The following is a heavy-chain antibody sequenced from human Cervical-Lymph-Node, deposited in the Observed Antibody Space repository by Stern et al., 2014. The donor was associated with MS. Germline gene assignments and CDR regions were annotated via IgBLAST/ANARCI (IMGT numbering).Heavy chain of an antibody. CDR3: ARKTTAKN. V-gene: IGHV3-7*01. CDR2: INKDGSEK. CDR1: GFTFSHYW. Sequence: EVQLLESGGGLVQPGGSLRLSCAGSGFTFSHYWMTWVRQAPGKGLEWVASINKDGSEKYYVDSLKGRFTISRDNAKNSLYLQMTSLRADDTAVYYCARKTTAKNWGQGTLVTVSP. D-gene: IGHD4-17*01. J-gene: IGHJ4*02.